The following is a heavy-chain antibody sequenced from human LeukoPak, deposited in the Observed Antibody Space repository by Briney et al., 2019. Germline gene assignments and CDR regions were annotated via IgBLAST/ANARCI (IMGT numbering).Heavy chain of an antibody. D-gene: IGHD3-10*01. CDR2: IIPIFGTA. Sequence: ASVKASCKASGGTFSSYAISWVRQAPGQGLEWMGGIIPIFGTANYAQKFQGRVTITADESTSTAYMELSSLRSEDTAVYYCARDTSMVRGVYDYWGQGTLVTVSS. CDR1: GGTFSSYA. CDR3: ARDTSMVRGVYDY. V-gene: IGHV1-69*13. J-gene: IGHJ4*02.